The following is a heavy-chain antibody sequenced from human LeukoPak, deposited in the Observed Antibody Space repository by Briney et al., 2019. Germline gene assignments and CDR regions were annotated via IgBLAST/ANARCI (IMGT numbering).Heavy chain of an antibody. CDR2: ISWNSGTI. D-gene: IGHD3-10*01. CDR3: TKDILPGGLDS. V-gene: IGHV3-9*01. Sequence: GGSLRLSCTASGFTFDDHAMHWVRQAPGKGLEWVSGISWNSGTIGYADSVKGRFTISRDNAKNSLFLQMNSLRPEDTALYYCTKDILPGGLDSWGQGTLVTVSS. CDR1: GFTFDDHA. J-gene: IGHJ4*02.